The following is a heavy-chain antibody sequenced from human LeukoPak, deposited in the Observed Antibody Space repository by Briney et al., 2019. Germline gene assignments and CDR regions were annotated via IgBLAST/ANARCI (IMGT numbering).Heavy chain of an antibody. CDR3: ARAITFGGVIVNDY. CDR1: GGSISSYY. V-gene: IGHV4-59*12. Sequence: TSETLSLTCTVSGGSISSYYWSWIRQPPGKGLEWIGYIYYSGSTNHNPSLKGRVTISVDTSKNQFSLKLSSVTAEDTTVYYCARAITFGGVIVNDYWGQGTLVNVSS. CDR2: IYYSGST. J-gene: IGHJ4*02. D-gene: IGHD3-16*02.